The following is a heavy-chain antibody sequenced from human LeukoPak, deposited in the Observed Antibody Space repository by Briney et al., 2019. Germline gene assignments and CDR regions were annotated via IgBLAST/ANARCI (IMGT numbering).Heavy chain of an antibody. CDR2: INPNSGGT. CDR3: ARGPDGYYYYYMDV. D-gene: IGHD1-14*01. CDR1: GYTFSGYY. J-gene: IGHJ6*03. Sequence: ASVKVSCKASGYTFSGYYMHWVRQAPGQGLEWMGWINPNSGGTNSAQKFQGRVTMTRDTAISTAYMELSRLRSDDTAVYYCARGPDGYYYYYMDVWGKGTTVTVSS. V-gene: IGHV1-2*02.